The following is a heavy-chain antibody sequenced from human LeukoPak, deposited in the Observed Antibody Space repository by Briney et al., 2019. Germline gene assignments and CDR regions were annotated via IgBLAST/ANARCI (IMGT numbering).Heavy chain of an antibody. J-gene: IGHJ4*02. CDR2: INAGNGNT. Sequence: ASVKVSCKASGYTFTSYAMHWVRQAPGQRLERMGWINAGNGNTKYSQNFQGRVTVTRDTSASTVYMELSSLRSEDTAVYYCTSTLGYCSGGSCYRFDNWGQGTLVTVSS. V-gene: IGHV1-3*01. CDR1: GYTFTSYA. D-gene: IGHD2-15*01. CDR3: TSTLGYCSGGSCYRFDN.